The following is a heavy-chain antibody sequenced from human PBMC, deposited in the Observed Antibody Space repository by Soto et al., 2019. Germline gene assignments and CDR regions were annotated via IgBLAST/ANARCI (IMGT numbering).Heavy chain of an antibody. J-gene: IGHJ6*02. V-gene: IGHV4-39*01. CDR1: GTSITSSSYY. Sequence: SETLSLTCTVLGTSITSSSYYWGWIRQPPGKGLEWIGSIYYSGSTYYNPSLKSRVTISVDTSKNQFSLKLSSVTAADTAVYYFARRGSSSSWGRYYGMDVWGQGTTVT. D-gene: IGHD6-6*01. CDR2: IYYSGST. CDR3: ARRGSSSSWGRYYGMDV.